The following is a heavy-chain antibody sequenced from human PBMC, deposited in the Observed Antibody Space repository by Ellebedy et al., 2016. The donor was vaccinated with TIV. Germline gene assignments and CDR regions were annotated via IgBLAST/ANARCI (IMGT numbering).Heavy chain of an antibody. Sequence: PGGSLRLSCAASGFTFSTYSMNWVRQAPGKGLEWISFISSSSSTTNYADSVRGRFIISRDNAKNSLYLQMNSLRDEDTAVYYCARDEVWGQGALVTVSS. CDR3: ARDEV. CDR2: ISSSSSTT. CDR1: GFTFSTYS. J-gene: IGHJ4*02. V-gene: IGHV3-48*02.